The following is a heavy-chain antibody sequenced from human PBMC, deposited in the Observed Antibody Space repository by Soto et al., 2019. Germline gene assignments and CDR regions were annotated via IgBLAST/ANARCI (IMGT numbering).Heavy chain of an antibody. CDR2: INHSGST. D-gene: IGHD3-22*01. Sequence: SSETLFLTCAVYGGSFSGYYWSWIRQPPGKGLEWIGEINHSGSTNYNPSLKSRVTISVDTSKNQFSLKLSSVTAADTAVYYCARDYYDSSGRPTIDYWGQGTLVTVSS. CDR1: GGSFSGYY. CDR3: ARDYYDSSGRPTIDY. J-gene: IGHJ4*02. V-gene: IGHV4-34*01.